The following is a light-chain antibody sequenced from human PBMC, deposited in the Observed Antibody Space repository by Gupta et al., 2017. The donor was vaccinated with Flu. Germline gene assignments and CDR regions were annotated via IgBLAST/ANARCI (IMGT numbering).Light chain of an antibody. CDR2: DAS. CDR1: QSISTQ. CDR3: VQRINCPWT. V-gene: IGKV3-11*01. J-gene: IGKJ1*01. Sequence: EIVLTQSPATLSFSPGERSSLSCRASQSISTQIAWYQQKPGQAPRLLIYDASNRATGIPARFSGSGSGTEFTLSISSLEPEDFAIYYCVQRINCPWTFGQGTKVEIK.